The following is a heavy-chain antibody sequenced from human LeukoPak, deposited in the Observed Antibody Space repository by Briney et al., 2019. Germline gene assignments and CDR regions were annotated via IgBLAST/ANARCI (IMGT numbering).Heavy chain of an antibody. V-gene: IGHV1-2*02. D-gene: IGHD3-10*01. J-gene: IGHJ4*02. CDR2: IHPRRGDT. CDR3: AGDGDYGTGSYYRGCIDS. Sequence: EASVKVSCKTSGYTFSDYYLHWVRQAPGQGLEWMGWIHPRRGDTNYAQKFQGRVTMTRDTSINTAYLDLSSLRSDDTAVYYCAGDGDYGTGSYYRGCIDSWGQGTPVTVSP. CDR1: GYTFSDYY.